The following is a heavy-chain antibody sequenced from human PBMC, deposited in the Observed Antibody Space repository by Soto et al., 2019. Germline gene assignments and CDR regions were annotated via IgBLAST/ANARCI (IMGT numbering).Heavy chain of an antibody. CDR2: ISYDGSNK. V-gene: IGHV3-30-3*01. CDR1: GFTFSSYA. CDR3: ARAEARVPAAPFDY. Sequence: GGSLRLSCAASGFTFSSYAMHWVRQAPGKGLEWVAVISYDGSNKYYADSVKGRFTISRDNSKNTLYLQMNSLRAEDTAVYYCARAEARVPAAPFDYWGQGTLVTVS. J-gene: IGHJ4*02. D-gene: IGHD2-2*01.